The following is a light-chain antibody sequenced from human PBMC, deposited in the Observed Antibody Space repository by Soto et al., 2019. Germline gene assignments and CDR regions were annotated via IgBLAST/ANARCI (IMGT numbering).Light chain of an antibody. Sequence: QSALTQPPSASGSPGQSVTISCTGTSSDVGGYNYVSWYQQHPGKAPKLMIYEVSKRPSGVPDRFSGSKSGNTASLTVSGLQAEDAADYYCSSYAGSNNYVFGIGTKLTVL. CDR2: EVS. CDR3: SSYAGSNNYV. CDR1: SSDVGGYNY. V-gene: IGLV2-8*01. J-gene: IGLJ1*01.